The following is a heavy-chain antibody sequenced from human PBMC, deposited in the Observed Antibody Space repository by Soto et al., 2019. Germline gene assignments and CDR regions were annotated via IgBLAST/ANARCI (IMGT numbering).Heavy chain of an antibody. CDR2: IIPIFGTA. CDR3: ASSRDTASDAFAFDI. J-gene: IGHJ3*02. D-gene: IGHD5-18*01. CDR1: GGTFSSYA. V-gene: IGHV1-69*12. Sequence: QVQLVQSGAEVKKPGSSVKVSCKASGGTFSSYAISWVRQAPGQGLEWMGGIIPIFGTANYAQKFQGRVTITADESTSTAHMERSSLRSEDTAVYYCASSRDTASDAFAFDIWGQGTMVTVSS.